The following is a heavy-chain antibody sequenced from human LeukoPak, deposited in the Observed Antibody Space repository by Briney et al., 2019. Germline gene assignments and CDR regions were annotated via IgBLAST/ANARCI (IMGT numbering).Heavy chain of an antibody. CDR1: GFSLTTGGLR. CDR2: IDWDDDK. Sequence: SGPTLVNPTQTLTLTCAFSGFSLTTGGLRVSWIRQPPGKALEWLPRIDWDDDKFYSPSLKTRLTISKDTSKNQVVLTMTNMDPVDTATYYCARISPEAYSGSYPFDYWGQGTLVTVSS. V-gene: IGHV2-70*04. J-gene: IGHJ4*02. D-gene: IGHD1-26*01. CDR3: ARISPEAYSGSYPFDY.